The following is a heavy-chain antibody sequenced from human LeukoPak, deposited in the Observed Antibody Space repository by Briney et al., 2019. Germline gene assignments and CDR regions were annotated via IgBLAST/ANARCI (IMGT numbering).Heavy chain of an antibody. CDR1: GGSISSSSYY. CDR2: TYYSGST. J-gene: IGHJ3*01. D-gene: IGHD3-3*01. CDR3: ARSVSGP. Sequence: SETLSLTCTVSGGSISSSSYYWGWIRQPPGKGLEWIGSTYYSGSTYYNPSLKSRVTISVDTSKNQFSLKLSSVTAADTAVYYCARSVSGPWGQGTMVTVSS. V-gene: IGHV4-39*01.